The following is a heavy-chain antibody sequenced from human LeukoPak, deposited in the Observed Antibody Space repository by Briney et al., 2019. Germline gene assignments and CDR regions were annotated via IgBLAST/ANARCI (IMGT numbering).Heavy chain of an antibody. CDR3: ARGRGHYDSSGYYYEGDAFDI. J-gene: IGHJ3*02. D-gene: IGHD3-22*01. CDR1: GYTFTGYY. V-gene: IGHV1-2*02. CDR2: INPNSGGT. Sequence: ASVKVSCKTSGYTFTGYYMHWVRQAPGQGLEWMGWINPNSGGTNYAQKFQGRVTMTRDTSISTAYMELSRLRSDDTAVYYCARGRGHYDSSGYYYEGDAFDIWGQGTMVTVSS.